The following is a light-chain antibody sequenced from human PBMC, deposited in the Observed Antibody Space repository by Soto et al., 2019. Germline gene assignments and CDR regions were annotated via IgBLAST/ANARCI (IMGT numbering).Light chain of an antibody. CDR3: HQYDSSPRT. J-gene: IGKJ1*01. CDR1: QSVTSSY. V-gene: IGKV3-20*01. Sequence: EIGLTQSPGTLSLSPGERATLSCRASQSVTSSYLAWYQQKPGQPHRLRIYGASSRATGIPDRFSGSESGTDFTLTINRLEPEDFAVYYCHQYDSSPRTVGRGTNVAIK. CDR2: GAS.